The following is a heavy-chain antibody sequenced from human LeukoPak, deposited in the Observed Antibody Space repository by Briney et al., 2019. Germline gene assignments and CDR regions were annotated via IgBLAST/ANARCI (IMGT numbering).Heavy chain of an antibody. CDR3: ATPGVPAAPPYYYYYYGMDV. CDR1: GFTVSSNY. CDR2: IYSGGST. J-gene: IGHJ6*02. D-gene: IGHD2-2*01. Sequence: GGSLRLSCAASGFTVSSNYMSWVRQAPGKGLEWVSVIYSGGSTYYADSVKGRFTISRDNSKNTLYLQMNSLRAEDTAVYYCATPGVPAAPPYYYYYYGMDVWGQGTTVTVSS. V-gene: IGHV3-53*01.